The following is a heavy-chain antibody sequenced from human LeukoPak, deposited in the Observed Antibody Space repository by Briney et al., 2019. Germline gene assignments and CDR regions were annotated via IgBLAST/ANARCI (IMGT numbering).Heavy chain of an antibody. V-gene: IGHV4-59*08. J-gene: IGHJ4*01. CDR1: GASINNNF. CDR3: ARHRDYYDT. D-gene: IGHD3-22*01. CDR2: IYSSGSA. Sequence: SETLSLTCTVSGASINNNFWTWIRQPPGKGLEWIGYIYSSGSANYNPSLKNRVIISGDTSKNQISLNLTSVTAADTAVCFCARHRDYYDTWGHGTLVTVSS.